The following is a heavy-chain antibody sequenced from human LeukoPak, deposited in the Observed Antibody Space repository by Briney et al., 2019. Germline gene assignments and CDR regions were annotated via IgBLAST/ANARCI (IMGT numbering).Heavy chain of an antibody. D-gene: IGHD6-13*01. CDR1: GLTFSSYS. J-gene: IGHJ6*03. CDR2: ISSSGSTI. V-gene: IGHV3-48*04. Sequence: GGSLRLSCAASGLTFSSYSMNWVRQAPGMGLEWVSYISSSGSTIYYADSVKGRFTISRDNAKNSLYLQMNSLRAEDTAVYYCARDRRGSSSWYEYYYYYMDVWGKGTTVTISS. CDR3: ARDRRGSSSWYEYYYYYMDV.